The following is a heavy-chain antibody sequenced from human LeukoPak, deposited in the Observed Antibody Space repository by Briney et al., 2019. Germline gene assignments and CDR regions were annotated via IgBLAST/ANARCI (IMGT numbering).Heavy chain of an antibody. J-gene: IGHJ5*02. Sequence: ASETLSLTCTVSSGSISSHYWSWIRQPPGKGLEWIGYIYYSGSTNYNPSLKSRVTISVDTSKNQFSLKLSSVTAADTAVYYCARSPRSSLGGGWFDPWGQGTLVTVSS. D-gene: IGHD3-16*01. CDR2: IYYSGST. V-gene: IGHV4-59*11. CDR1: SGSISSHY. CDR3: ARSPRSSLGGGWFDP.